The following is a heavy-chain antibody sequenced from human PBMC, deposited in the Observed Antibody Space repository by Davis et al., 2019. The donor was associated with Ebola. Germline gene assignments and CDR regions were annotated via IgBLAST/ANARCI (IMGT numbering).Heavy chain of an antibody. CDR3: AREERFLGHYYYYYYMDV. Sequence: GESLKISCAASGFTVSSNYMSWVRQAPGKRLEWVSVIYSGGSTYYADSVKGRFTISRDNSKNTLYLQMNSLRAEDTAVYYCAREERFLGHYYYYYYMDVWGKGTTVTVSS. J-gene: IGHJ6*03. V-gene: IGHV3-53*01. CDR1: GFTVSSNY. D-gene: IGHD3-3*01. CDR2: IYSGGST.